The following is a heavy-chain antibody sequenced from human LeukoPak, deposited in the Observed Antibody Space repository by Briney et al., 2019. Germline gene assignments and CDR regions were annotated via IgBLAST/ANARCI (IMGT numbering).Heavy chain of an antibody. Sequence: SETLSLTCTVSGGSISSSSYYWGWIRQPPGKGMEWIGSIYYSGSTYYNPSLKSRVTISVDTSKNQFSLKLSSVTAADTAVYYCARDIVVVPADLYYYYMDVWGKGTTVTVSS. CDR1: GGSISSSSYY. CDR3: ARDIVVVPADLYYYYMDV. CDR2: IYYSGST. J-gene: IGHJ6*03. V-gene: IGHV4-39*01. D-gene: IGHD2-2*01.